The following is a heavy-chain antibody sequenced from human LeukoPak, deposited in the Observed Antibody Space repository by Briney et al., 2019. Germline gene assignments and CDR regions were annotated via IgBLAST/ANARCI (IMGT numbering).Heavy chain of an antibody. J-gene: IGHJ6*02. CDR1: GDSVSNSRAA. V-gene: IGHV6-1*01. Sequence: SQTLSLTCAISGDSVSNSRAAWHWIRESPSRGLEWLGRTYYRSKWYNDYAVSVKSRITINPDTSKNQFSLQLNSVTPEDTAVYYCALAGYYDSSGYDYYYGMDVWGQGTTVTVSS. CDR2: TYYRSKWYN. CDR3: ALAGYYDSSGYDYYYGMDV. D-gene: IGHD3-22*01.